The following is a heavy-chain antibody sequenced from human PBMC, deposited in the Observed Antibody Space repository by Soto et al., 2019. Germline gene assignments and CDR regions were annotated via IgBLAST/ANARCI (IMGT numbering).Heavy chain of an antibody. V-gene: IGHV1-69*01. CDR2: IIPIFGTA. J-gene: IGHJ6*02. CDR1: GGTFSSYA. CDR3: ARDHVVVVPAAITGYYYYGMDV. Sequence: QVQLVQSGAEVKKPGSSVKVSCKASGGTFSSYAISWVRQAPGQGLEWMGGIIPIFGTANYAQKFQGRVTITADESTSTAYMELSSLRSEDTAVYYCARDHVVVVPAAITGYYYYGMDVWGQGTTVTVSS. D-gene: IGHD2-2*02.